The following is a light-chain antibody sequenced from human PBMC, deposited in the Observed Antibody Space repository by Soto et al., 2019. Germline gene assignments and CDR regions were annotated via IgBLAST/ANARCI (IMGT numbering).Light chain of an antibody. J-gene: IGKJ1*01. Sequence: EIVLTQSPATLSLSPGERATLSCRASQSVSSYLAWYQQKPGQAPRLLIYAASSRATGIPDRFRGSGSGTDFTLTIRRLEPEDFAVYYCQQYGNSPLFGQGTKVDIK. CDR1: QSVSSY. CDR2: AAS. CDR3: QQYGNSPL. V-gene: IGKV3-20*01.